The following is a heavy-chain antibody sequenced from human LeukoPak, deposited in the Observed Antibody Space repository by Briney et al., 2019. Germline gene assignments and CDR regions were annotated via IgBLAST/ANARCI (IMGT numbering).Heavy chain of an antibody. V-gene: IGHV4-4*07. CDR3: ASEDIELTVYTIFY. D-gene: IGHD2-8*01. J-gene: IGHJ4*02. CDR1: GGSISHYY. Sequence: KPSETLSLTCTVSGGSISHYYWSLIRQPANQGLEWIGRIYASGNTNYNPSLKSRVTMSLDTSKNQLSLKLSSVTAADTAIYYCASEDIELTVYTIFYWGQGTLVTVSS. CDR2: IYASGNT.